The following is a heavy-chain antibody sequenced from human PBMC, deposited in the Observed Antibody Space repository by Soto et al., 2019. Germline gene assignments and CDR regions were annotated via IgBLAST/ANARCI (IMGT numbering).Heavy chain of an antibody. CDR1: GFTFSTYE. CDR2: ISGSGRTI. V-gene: IGHV3-48*03. CDR3: TIEPEKYSGYDLGLEY. Sequence: PGGSLRLSCAASGFTFSTYEMNWVRQAPGKGLEWVSYISGSGRTIYYADSVKGRFTISRDNRKNSLYLQMNSLGADDTAVYYCTIEPEKYSGYDLGLEYWGRRTLFTVSS. J-gene: IGHJ4*02. D-gene: IGHD5-12*01.